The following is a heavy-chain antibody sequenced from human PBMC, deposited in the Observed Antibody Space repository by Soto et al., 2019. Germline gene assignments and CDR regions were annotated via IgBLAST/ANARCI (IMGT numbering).Heavy chain of an antibody. Sequence: PGESLKISCKGSGYSFTSYWIGWVRQMPGKGLEWMGIIYPGDSDTNYSPSFQGHVTISADKSISTAYLQWSSLKASDTAMYYCARHGSLDVLRYFDWLLPYYGMDVWGQGTTVTVSS. D-gene: IGHD3-9*01. CDR2: IYPGDSDT. V-gene: IGHV5-51*01. J-gene: IGHJ6*02. CDR1: GYSFTSYW. CDR3: ARHGSLDVLRYFDWLLPYYGMDV.